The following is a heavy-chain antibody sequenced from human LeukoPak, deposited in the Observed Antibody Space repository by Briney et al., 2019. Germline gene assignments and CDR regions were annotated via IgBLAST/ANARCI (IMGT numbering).Heavy chain of an antibody. Sequence: GESLRISCKVSGYSFINYWISWVRQMPGKGLEWMGRIDPSDSYTNYSPSFQGHVNISADKSISTAYLQWSSLKASDTAMYYCARLWFGELTNWFDPWGQGTLVTVSS. D-gene: IGHD3-10*01. J-gene: IGHJ5*02. CDR3: ARLWFGELTNWFDP. CDR1: GYSFINYW. V-gene: IGHV5-10-1*01. CDR2: IDPSDSYT.